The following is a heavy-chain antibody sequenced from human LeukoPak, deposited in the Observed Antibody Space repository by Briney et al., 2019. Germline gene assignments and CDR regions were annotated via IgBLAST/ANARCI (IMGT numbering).Heavy chain of an antibody. CDR3: ARQRVGYVRS. CDR2: MSYDGSHQ. J-gene: IGHJ5*02. V-gene: IGHV3-30*01. D-gene: IGHD3-16*01. Sequence: PGGSLRLSCAASGFTFSSYFMSWVRQAPGKGLEWVALMSYDGSHQYYADSVKGRFTISRDNSNNTVFLQMNSLRTEDTAVYYCARQRVGYVRSWGQGTLVTVSS. CDR1: GFTFSSYF.